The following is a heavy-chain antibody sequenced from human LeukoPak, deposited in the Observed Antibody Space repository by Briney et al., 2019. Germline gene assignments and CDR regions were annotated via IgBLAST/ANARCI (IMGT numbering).Heavy chain of an antibody. Sequence: GASVKVSCKASGGTFSSYAISWVRQAPGQGLEWMGGIIPIFGTANYAQKFQGRVTITADESTSTAYMELRSLRSDDTAVYYCARVGHYYDSSGYNDYWGQGTLVTVSS. V-gene: IGHV1-69*13. D-gene: IGHD3-22*01. CDR2: IIPIFGTA. CDR1: GGTFSSYA. J-gene: IGHJ4*02. CDR3: ARVGHYYDSSGYNDY.